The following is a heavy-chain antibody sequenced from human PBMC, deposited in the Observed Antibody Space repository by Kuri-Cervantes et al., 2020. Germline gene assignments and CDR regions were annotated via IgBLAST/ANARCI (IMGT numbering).Heavy chain of an antibody. Sequence: SQTLSLTCAAYGGSFSGYYWSWIRQSPGKGLEWIGYIFYSGSTNCNPSLKSRVTISVDTSNNQFSLKLTSVTAADTAVYYCATANIVATIFYTDYYMDVWGKGTTVTVSS. J-gene: IGHJ6*03. CDR2: IFYSGST. V-gene: IGHV4-59*13. CDR1: GGSFSGYY. D-gene: IGHD5-12*01. CDR3: ATANIVATIFYTDYYMDV.